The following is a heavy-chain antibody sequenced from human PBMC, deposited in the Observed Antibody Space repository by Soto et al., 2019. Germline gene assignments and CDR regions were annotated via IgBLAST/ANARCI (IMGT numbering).Heavy chain of an antibody. Sequence: SGPTLVNPTQTLTLTCTFSGFSLTRNDVVVGWIRQPPGKALEWLALIYWDDDKRYSPSLKSRLTITKDTSKNQVVLRMTNMDPVDTATYYCAHSRYSRSSFDYWGQGTLVTVSS. J-gene: IGHJ4*02. CDR3: AHSRYSRSSFDY. D-gene: IGHD6-6*01. CDR2: IYWDDDK. V-gene: IGHV2-5*02. CDR1: GFSLTRNDVV.